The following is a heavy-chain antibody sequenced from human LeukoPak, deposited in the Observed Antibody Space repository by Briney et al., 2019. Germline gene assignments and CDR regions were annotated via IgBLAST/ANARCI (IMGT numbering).Heavy chain of an antibody. J-gene: IGHJ5*02. CDR2: MYSGGST. Sequence: GGSLRLSCAASGFSVSTNYMSWVRQPPGKGLEWVSVMYSGGSTYYADSAKGRFTISRDSSKNTLYLQMNSLRAEDTAVYYCARDKNWFDPWGQGTLVTVSS. CDR1: GFSVSTNY. V-gene: IGHV3-66*02. CDR3: ARDKNWFDP.